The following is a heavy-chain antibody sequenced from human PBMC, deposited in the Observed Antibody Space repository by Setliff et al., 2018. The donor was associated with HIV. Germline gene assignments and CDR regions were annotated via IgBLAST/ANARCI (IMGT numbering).Heavy chain of an antibody. CDR1: GYSFTTYW. D-gene: IGHD5-18*01. CDR2: IYPGDSDT. J-gene: IGHJ6*02. CDR3: ARLLMPRGFSYGSYYYYGMDV. Sequence: GESLKISCKGSGYSFTTYWIGWVRQMPGKGLEWMGMIYPGDSDTRYSPSFQGQVTIPADKSISAAYLQWSSLKASDTAMYYCARLLMPRGFSYGSYYYYGMDVWGQGTAVTVS. V-gene: IGHV5-51*01.